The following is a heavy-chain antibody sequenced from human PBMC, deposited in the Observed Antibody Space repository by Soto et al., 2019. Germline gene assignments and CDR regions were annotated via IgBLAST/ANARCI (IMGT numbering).Heavy chain of an antibody. D-gene: IGHD3-16*01. CDR3: VRVYVRQYDY. CDR2: ISSAGTFT. CDR1: GLPFSSHA. J-gene: IGHJ4*02. V-gene: IGHV3-30-3*01. Sequence: QVQLVESGGGVVQPGTSLRLSCLVSGLPFSSHAMDWVRQAPGKGLEWLSIISSAGTFTYNAESVRGRFTISRDNSKNTLYLQMNNLGVEDTAVYYCVRVYVRQYDYWGQGTVVTVSS.